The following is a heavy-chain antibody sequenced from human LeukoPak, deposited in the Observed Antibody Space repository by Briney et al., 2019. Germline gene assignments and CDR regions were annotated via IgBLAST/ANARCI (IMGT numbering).Heavy chain of an antibody. CDR1: GFTFSSYD. J-gene: IGHJ1*01. D-gene: IGHD3-22*01. CDR3: TRSGGADLNYYDGGRWLFQH. CDR2: IWYDGSNK. Sequence: GGSLRLSCAASGFTFSSYDMHWVRQAPGKGLEWVAVIWYDGSNKYYADSVKGRFTISRDNSKNTLYLQMNSLRAEDTAVFYCTRSGGADLNYYDGGRWLFQHWGQAPWSPSPQ. V-gene: IGHV3-33*01.